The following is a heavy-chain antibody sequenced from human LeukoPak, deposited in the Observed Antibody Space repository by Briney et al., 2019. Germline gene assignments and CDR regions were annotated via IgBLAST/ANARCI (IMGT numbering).Heavy chain of an antibody. CDR2: ISRNSGSI. D-gene: IGHD2-2*01. CDR3: AKDGTTSSPIYYYYMDV. V-gene: IGHV3-9*01. J-gene: IGHJ6*03. CDR1: GFTFDDYA. Sequence: GRSLRLSCAASGFTFDDYAMHWDRQAPGKGLEWVSGISRNSGSIGYADSVKGRFTISRDNAKNSLYLQMNSLRAEDTALYYCAKDGTTSSPIYYYYMDVWGKGTTVTVSS.